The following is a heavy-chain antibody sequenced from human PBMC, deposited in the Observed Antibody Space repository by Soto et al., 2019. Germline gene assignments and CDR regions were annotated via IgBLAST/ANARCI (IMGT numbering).Heavy chain of an antibody. J-gene: IGHJ4*02. CDR3: ARDKGSFDY. V-gene: IGHV4-59*01. CDR2: IYYSGST. CDR1: GGSISSYY. Sequence: SETLSLTCTVSGGSISSYYWSWIRQPPGKGLEWIGYIYYSGSTNYNPSLKSRVTISVDTSKNQFSLKLSSVTAADTAVYYCARDKGSFDYWGQGTLVTVSS.